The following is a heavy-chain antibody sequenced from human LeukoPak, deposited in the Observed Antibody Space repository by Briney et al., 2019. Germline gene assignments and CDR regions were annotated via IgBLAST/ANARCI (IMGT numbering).Heavy chain of an antibody. Sequence: SETLSLTCTVPGGSISSYYWSWIRQPAGKGLEWIGRIYTSGSTNYNPSLKSRVTMSVDTSKNQFSLKLSSVTAADTAVYYCARDLRCGSGGSCYSQYYFDYWGQGTLVTVSS. CDR3: ARDLRCGSGGSCYSQYYFDY. V-gene: IGHV4-4*07. D-gene: IGHD2-15*01. CDR2: IYTSGST. J-gene: IGHJ4*02. CDR1: GGSISSYY.